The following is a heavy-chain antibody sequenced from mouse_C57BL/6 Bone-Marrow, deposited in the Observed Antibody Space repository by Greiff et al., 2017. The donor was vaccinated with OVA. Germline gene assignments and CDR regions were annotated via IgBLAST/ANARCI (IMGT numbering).Heavy chain of an antibody. CDR3: ARRGGYYGFAY. CDR2: INPNNGGT. CDR1: GYTFTDYN. Sequence: VQLKQSGPELVKPGASVKIPCKASGYTFTDYNMDWVKQSHGKSLEWIGDINPNNGGTIYNQKFKGKATLTVDKSSSTAYMELRSLTSEDTAVYYCARRGGYYGFAYWGQGTLVTVSA. V-gene: IGHV1-18*01. D-gene: IGHD2-3*01. J-gene: IGHJ3*01.